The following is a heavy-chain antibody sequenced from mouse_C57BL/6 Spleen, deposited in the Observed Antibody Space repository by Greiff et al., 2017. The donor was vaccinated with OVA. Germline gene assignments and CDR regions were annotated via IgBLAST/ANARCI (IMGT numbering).Heavy chain of an antibody. CDR2: IYPSDSET. D-gene: IGHD1-1*02. CDR3: ARILSDAMDY. J-gene: IGHJ4*01. Sequence: QVQLQQPGAELVRPGSSVKLSCKASGYTFTSYWMDWVKQRPGQGLEWIGNIYPSDSETHYNQKFKDKATLTVDKSSSTAYMQLSSLTSEDSAVYYCARILSDAMDYWGQGTSVTVSS. V-gene: IGHV1-61*01. CDR1: GYTFTSYW.